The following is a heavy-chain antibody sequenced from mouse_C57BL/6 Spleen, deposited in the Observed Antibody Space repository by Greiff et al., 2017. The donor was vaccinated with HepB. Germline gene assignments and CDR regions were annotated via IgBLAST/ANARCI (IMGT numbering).Heavy chain of an antibody. V-gene: IGHV1-18*01. CDR1: GYTFTDYN. J-gene: IGHJ4*01. Sequence: VQLQQSGPELVKPGASVKIPCKASGYTFTDYNMDWVKQSHGKSLEWIGDINPNNGGTIYNQKFKGKATLTVDKSSSTAYMELRSLTSEDTAVYYCAFSYYYGSSYGAMDYWGQGTSVTVSS. CDR3: AFSYYYGSSYGAMDY. D-gene: IGHD1-1*01. CDR2: INPNNGGT.